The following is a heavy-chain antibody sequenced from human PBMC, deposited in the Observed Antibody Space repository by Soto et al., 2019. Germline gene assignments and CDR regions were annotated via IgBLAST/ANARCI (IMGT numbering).Heavy chain of an antibody. Sequence: LSLTCSVSGASIKSGGYYWNWIRQHPGKDLEWMGYIYYGGATNYNPSLKSRLIISIDTSKNQFSLRLSSVTAADTAVYFCARDSTIAARAFDIWGQGTMVTVSS. J-gene: IGHJ3*02. CDR2: IYYGGAT. CDR1: GASIKSGGYY. CDR3: ARDSTIAARAFDI. V-gene: IGHV4-31*03. D-gene: IGHD6-13*01.